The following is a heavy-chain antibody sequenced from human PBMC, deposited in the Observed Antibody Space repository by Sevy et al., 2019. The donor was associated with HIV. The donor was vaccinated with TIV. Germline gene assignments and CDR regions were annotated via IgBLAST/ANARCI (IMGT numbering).Heavy chain of an antibody. V-gene: IGHV1-2*02. Sequence: ASVKVSCKASGYTFTGYYMHWVRQAPGQGLEGMGWSNPDSGGPNYAPKFQGRVTLTRDTSISTASMELSRLKSDDTAVYYCVRDDRDGYFDYWGQGTLVTVSS. CDR1: GYTFTGYY. CDR2: SNPDSGGP. J-gene: IGHJ4*02. CDR3: VRDDRDGYFDY.